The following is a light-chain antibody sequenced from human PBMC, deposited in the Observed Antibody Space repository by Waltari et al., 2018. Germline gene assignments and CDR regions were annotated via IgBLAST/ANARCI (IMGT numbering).Light chain of an antibody. V-gene: IGLV1-44*01. Sequence: QSVLTQPPSASGTPGQRVTISCSGSASNIGGNLVNWYQQLPGKATKLLIYRSDQRPSGVPDRFSGSKTDTSASLAISGLQSDDEADYVCASWDDSLNGHWVFGGGTKVTVL. CDR3: ASWDDSLNGHWV. J-gene: IGLJ3*02. CDR1: ASNIGGNL. CDR2: RSD.